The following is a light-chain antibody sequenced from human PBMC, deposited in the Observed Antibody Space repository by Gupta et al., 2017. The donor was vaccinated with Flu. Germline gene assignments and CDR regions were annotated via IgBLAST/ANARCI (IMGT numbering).Light chain of an antibody. Sequence: EIVLTQSPGTLSLSPGERATLSCRASQSLSSSYLAWYQQKPGQAPRLLIYGASSRATGIPDRFSGSGSGTDFTLTISRLEPEDSAVYYCQQEDGSPRTFGGGTKVEIK. CDR2: GAS. V-gene: IGKV3-20*01. CDR1: QSLSSSY. J-gene: IGKJ4*01. CDR3: QQEDGSPRT.